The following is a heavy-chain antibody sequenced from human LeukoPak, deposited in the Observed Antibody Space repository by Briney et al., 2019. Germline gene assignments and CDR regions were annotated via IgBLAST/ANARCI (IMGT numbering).Heavy chain of an antibody. CDR3: ARHRVYCRGGSCYADDAFDI. J-gene: IGHJ3*02. CDR2: IYYSGST. CDR1: GGSISSSSYY. D-gene: IGHD2-15*01. Sequence: SETLSLTCTVSGGSISSSSYYWGWIRQPPGKGLEWIGSIYYSGSTYYNPSLKSRVTISVDTSKNQFSLKLSSVTAADTAVYYCARHRVYCRGGSCYADDAFDIWGQGTMVTVSS. V-gene: IGHV4-39*01.